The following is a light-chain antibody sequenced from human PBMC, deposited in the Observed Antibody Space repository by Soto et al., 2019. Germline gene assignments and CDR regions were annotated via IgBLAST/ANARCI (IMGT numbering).Light chain of an antibody. CDR2: GNS. J-gene: IGLJ2*01. Sequence: QSVLKQPHSVSGAPGQRVTISCTGSSSNIGAGYDVHWYQQLPGTAPKLLIYGNSNRPSGVPDRFSGSKSGTSASLAITGLQAEDEADYYCQSYDSSLSGYVVFGGGTKVTVL. CDR3: QSYDSSLSGYVV. CDR1: SSNIGAGYD. V-gene: IGLV1-40*01.